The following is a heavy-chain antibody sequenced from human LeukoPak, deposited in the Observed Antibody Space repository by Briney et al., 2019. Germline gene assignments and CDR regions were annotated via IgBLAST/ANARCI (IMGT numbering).Heavy chain of an antibody. J-gene: IGHJ4*02. Sequence: SETLSLTCTVSGGSISSSSYYWGWIRQPPGKGLEWIGSIYYSGSTYCNPSLKSRVTISVDTSKNQFSLKLSSVTAADTAVYYCARFLAVAGTYFDYWGQGTLVTVSS. V-gene: IGHV4-39*01. CDR1: GGSISSSSYY. CDR3: ARFLAVAGTYFDY. CDR2: IYYSGST. D-gene: IGHD6-19*01.